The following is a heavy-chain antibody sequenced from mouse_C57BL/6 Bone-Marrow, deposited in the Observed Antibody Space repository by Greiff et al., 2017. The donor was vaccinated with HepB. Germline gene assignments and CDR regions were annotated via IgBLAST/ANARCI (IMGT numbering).Heavy chain of an antibody. J-gene: IGHJ2*01. Sequence: QVQLQQPGAELVKPGASVKLSCKASGYTFTSYWMHWVKQRPGQGLEWIGMIHPNSGSTNYNEKFKSKATLTVDKSSSTAYMQISSLTSEDSAVYYCARWGSGRSCWFDYWGQGTTLTVSS. D-gene: IGHD3-3*01. CDR1: GYTFTSYW. CDR2: IHPNSGST. V-gene: IGHV1-64*01. CDR3: ARWGSGRSCWFDY.